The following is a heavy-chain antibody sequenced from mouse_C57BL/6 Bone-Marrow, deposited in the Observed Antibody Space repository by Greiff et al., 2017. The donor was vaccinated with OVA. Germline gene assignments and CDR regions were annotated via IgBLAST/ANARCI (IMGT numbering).Heavy chain of an antibody. CDR3: TRFYYYGSSYGYWYFDV. V-gene: IGHV5-9-1*02. J-gene: IGHJ1*03. Sequence: EVQLQESGEGLVKPGGSLKLSCAASGFTFSSYAMSWVRQTPEKRLEWVAYISSGGDYIYYADTVKGRFTISRDNARNTLYLQMSSLKSEDTAMYYCTRFYYYGSSYGYWYFDVWGTGTTVTVSS. D-gene: IGHD1-1*01. CDR2: ISSGGDYI. CDR1: GFTFSSYA.